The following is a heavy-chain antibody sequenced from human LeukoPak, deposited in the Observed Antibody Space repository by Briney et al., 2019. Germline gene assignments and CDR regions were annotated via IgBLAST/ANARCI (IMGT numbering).Heavy chain of an antibody. Sequence: GGSLRLSCAASGFTFSSYWMYWVRQAPGKGLVWVSRINSDGSSTTYADSVKGRFTISRDNTKNTLYLQMNGLRAEDTAVYYCARDGSTGIYWGQGTLVTVSS. CDR2: INSDGSST. J-gene: IGHJ4*02. D-gene: IGHD5/OR15-5a*01. CDR3: ARDGSTGIY. V-gene: IGHV3-74*01. CDR1: GFTFSSYW.